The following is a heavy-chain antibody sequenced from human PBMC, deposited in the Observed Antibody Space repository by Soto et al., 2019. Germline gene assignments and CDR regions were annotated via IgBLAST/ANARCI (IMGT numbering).Heavy chain of an antibody. CDR1: GYTFTSYY. J-gene: IGHJ3*02. V-gene: IGHV1-46*01. Sequence: ASVKVSCKASGYTFTSYYMHWVRQAPGQGLEWMGIINPSGGSTSYAQKFQGRVTMTRDTSTSTVYMELSSLRSEDTAVYYCARYFGGYCSSTSCYAFDIWGQGTMVTVSS. CDR2: INPSGGST. CDR3: ARYFGGYCSSTSCYAFDI. D-gene: IGHD2-2*01.